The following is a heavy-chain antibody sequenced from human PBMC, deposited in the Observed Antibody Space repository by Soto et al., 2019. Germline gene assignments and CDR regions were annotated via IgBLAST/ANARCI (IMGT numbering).Heavy chain of an antibody. J-gene: IGHJ3*02. D-gene: IGHD3-10*01. V-gene: IGHV3-48*01. Sequence: SLRLSCAASGFTFSSYSMNWVRQAPGKGLEWVSYISSSSSTIYYADSVKGRFTISRDNAKNSLYLQMNSLRAEDTAVYYCASSGHPGTKGAFDIWGQGTMVTVSS. CDR1: GFTFSSYS. CDR3: ASSGHPGTKGAFDI. CDR2: ISSSSSTI.